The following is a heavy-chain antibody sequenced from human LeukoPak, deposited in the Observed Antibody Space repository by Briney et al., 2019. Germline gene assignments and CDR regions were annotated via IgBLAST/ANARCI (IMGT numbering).Heavy chain of an antibody. CDR1: GFTFSSYS. V-gene: IGHV3-21*01. J-gene: IGHJ4*02. D-gene: IGHD2-21*01. CDR2: ISSSSSYI. CDR3: ARDRGRGEDY. Sequence: GGSLRLSCAASGFTFSSYSMNWVRQAPGKGLEWVSSISSSSSYIYYADSVKGRFTISRDNATNSLFLQMNSLRAEDTAVYYCARDRGRGEDYWGQGTLVTVSS.